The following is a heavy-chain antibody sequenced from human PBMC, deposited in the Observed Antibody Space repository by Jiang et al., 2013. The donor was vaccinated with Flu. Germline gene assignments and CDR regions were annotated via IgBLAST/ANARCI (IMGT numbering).Heavy chain of an antibody. V-gene: IGHV1-18*01. CDR3: ARGDANSWHY. CDR2: ISTYNGNT. CDR1: GYSFTTYG. Sequence: SGAEVKKPGASVKVSCKASGYSFTTYGISWVRQAPGQGLEWMGWISTYNGNTIYAQNLQGRVIMTTDTSTSTAYMELRSLESDDTAVYYCARGDANSWHYWGQGTLVTVSS. J-gene: IGHJ4*02. D-gene: IGHD2-2*01.